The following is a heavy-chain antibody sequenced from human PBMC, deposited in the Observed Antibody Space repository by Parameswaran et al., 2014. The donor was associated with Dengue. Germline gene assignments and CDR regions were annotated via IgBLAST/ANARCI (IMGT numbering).Heavy chain of an antibody. J-gene: IGHJ5*02. D-gene: IGHD2-2*03. Sequence: VRQAPGKALEWISYIGGRNYYIEYADSVKGRFTISRDNAKKSLYLQMNSLKVEDTAIYYCARGGGYCTSTNCYQDWLDPWGHGTLVTVSS. CDR2: IGGRNYYI. CDR3: ARGGGYCTSTNCYQDWLDP. V-gene: IGHV3-11*05.